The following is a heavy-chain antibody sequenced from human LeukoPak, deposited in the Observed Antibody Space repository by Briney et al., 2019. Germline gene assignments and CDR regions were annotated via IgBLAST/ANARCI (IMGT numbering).Heavy chain of an antibody. CDR2: IYYSGST. CDR3: ARVSGYCSGGSCYRPFDY. CDR1: GGSISSYY. V-gene: IGHV4-59*01. J-gene: IGHJ4*02. D-gene: IGHD2-15*01. Sequence: PSETLSLTCTVSGGSISSYYWSWIRQPPGRGLEWIGYIYYSGSTNYNPSLKSRVTISVDTSKNQFSLKLSSVTAADTAVYYCARVSGYCSGGSCYRPFDYWGQGTLVTVSS.